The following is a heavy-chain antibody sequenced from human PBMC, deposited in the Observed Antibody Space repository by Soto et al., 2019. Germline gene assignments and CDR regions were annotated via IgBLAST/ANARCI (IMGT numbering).Heavy chain of an antibody. J-gene: IGHJ5*02. CDR2: IYNSGST. V-gene: IGHV4-30-2*01. D-gene: IGHD4-17*01. Sequence: QLQLQESGSGLVKPSQTLSLTCAVSGGSISSGDYSWSWIRQPPGKGLEWIGYIYNSGSTYYNPPLKSRVTISEDRSKNQFSLKVSSVAYADTAVYYCARAVEAVNWFDPWGQGTLVTVAS. CDR1: GGSISSGDYS. CDR3: ARAVEAVNWFDP.